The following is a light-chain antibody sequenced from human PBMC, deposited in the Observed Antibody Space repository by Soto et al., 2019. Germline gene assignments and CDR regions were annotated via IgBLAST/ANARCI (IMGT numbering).Light chain of an antibody. CDR1: QSLSSN. CDR2: GAS. J-gene: IGKJ3*01. Sequence: EIVMTQSPATLSVSPGERATLSCRASQSLSSNLAWYQQKPGQAPRLLIYGASTRATGIPDRFSGSGSGTEFTLTISSLQSEDSAVYYCQQRSNLFSFGPGTKVDIK. CDR3: QQRSNLFS. V-gene: IGKV3-15*01.